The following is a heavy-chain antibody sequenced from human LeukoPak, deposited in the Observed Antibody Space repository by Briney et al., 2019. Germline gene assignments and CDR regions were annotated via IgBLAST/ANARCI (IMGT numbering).Heavy chain of an antibody. CDR1: GGSISIYY. CDR3: ARGRNGDSSHYFDY. V-gene: IGHV4-59*01. Sequence: SETLSLTCTVSGGSISIYYWSWIRQPPGKGLECLGYIYYSGSTNYNPSHKSRVTISLDTSENQVSLKMLSVTPADTAVYYCARGRNGDSSHYFDYWGQGTLVTVSS. J-gene: IGHJ4*02. CDR2: IYYSGST. D-gene: IGHD2-21*01.